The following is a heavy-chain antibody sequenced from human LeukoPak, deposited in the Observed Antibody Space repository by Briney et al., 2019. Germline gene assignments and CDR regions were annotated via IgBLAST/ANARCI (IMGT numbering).Heavy chain of an antibody. J-gene: IGHJ4*02. CDR1: GFTFSSYT. Sequence: GGSLRLSCAVSGFTFSSYTMNWVRQAPGKGLEWVSYMRSDTSTYADSVKGRFTIFRDDAKNSLYLQMNSLRDEDTAVYYCARDKDFAFDYWGQGSLVTVSS. CDR2: MRSDTST. V-gene: IGHV3-48*02. CDR3: ARDKDFAFDY.